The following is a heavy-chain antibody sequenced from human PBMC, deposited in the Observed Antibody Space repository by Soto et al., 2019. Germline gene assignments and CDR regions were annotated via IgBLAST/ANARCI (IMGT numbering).Heavy chain of an antibody. D-gene: IGHD6-25*01. CDR3: ARGGNGYGDAFDI. J-gene: IGHJ3*02. CDR2: ISAYNGNT. V-gene: IGHV1-18*04. Sequence: ASVKVSCKASGYTFTIYGISCVLQSPGQGLEWMGWISAYNGNTNYAQKLQGRVTMTTDTSTSTAYMELRSLRSDDTAVYYCARGGNGYGDAFDIWGQGTMVTVSS. CDR1: GYTFTIYG.